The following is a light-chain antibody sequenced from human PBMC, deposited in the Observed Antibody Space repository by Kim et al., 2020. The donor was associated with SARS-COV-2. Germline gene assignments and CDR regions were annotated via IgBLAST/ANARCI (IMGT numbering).Light chain of an antibody. Sequence: DIRMTQSPSTLSASVGDKVTITCRAGQSISSWLAWYQQKPGKAPNLLIYKASSLETGVPSRFSGTGSGTEFTLTISSLQPDDFATYYCQQYDSSPLTFGGGTKVEIK. CDR1: QSISSW. CDR3: QQYDSSPLT. CDR2: KAS. J-gene: IGKJ4*01. V-gene: IGKV1-5*03.